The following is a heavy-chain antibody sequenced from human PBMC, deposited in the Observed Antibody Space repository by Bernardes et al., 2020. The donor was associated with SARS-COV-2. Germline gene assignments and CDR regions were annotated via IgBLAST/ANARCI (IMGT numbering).Heavy chain of an antibody. CDR1: GFTFDDYA. CDR2: IRWNSGSI. J-gene: IGHJ6*02. V-gene: IGHV3-9*01. Sequence: GGSLRLSCAASGFTFDDYAMHWVRQAPGKGLEWVSGIRWNSGSIGYADYVKGRFTISRDNAKNSLYLQMNSLRAEDTALYYCNCFLTFYGDSSGMDVWGQGTTVTVSS. D-gene: IGHD4-17*01. CDR3: NCFLTFYGDSSGMDV.